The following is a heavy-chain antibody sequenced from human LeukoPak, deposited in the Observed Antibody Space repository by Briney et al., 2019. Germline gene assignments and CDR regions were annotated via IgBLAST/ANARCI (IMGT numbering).Heavy chain of an antibody. CDR2: IRADNGNT. V-gene: IGHV1-18*01. CDR1: GGTFNSYA. D-gene: IGHD3-22*01. J-gene: IGHJ6*02. Sequence: ASVKVSCKASGGTFNSYAISWVRQAPAQGLEWMGWIRADNGNTDYAQKFQGRVTMTTDTSTSTAYMELRSLRSDDTAVYYCARDLGYYDNGGSDYGMDVWGQGTTVTVSS. CDR3: ARDLGYYDNGGSDYGMDV.